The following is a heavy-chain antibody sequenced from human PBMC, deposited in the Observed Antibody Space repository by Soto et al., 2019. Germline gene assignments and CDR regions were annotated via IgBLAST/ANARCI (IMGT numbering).Heavy chain of an antibody. CDR2: ISYDGSNK. CDR1: GFTFSSYA. CDR3: ARSRVGRDSGSPGGAFDI. V-gene: IGHV3-30*04. J-gene: IGHJ3*02. D-gene: IGHD1-26*01. Sequence: GGSLRLSCAASGFTFSSYAMHWVRQAPGKGLEWVAVISYDGSNKYYADSVKGRFTISRDNSKNTLYLQMNSLRAEDTAVYYCARSRVGRDSGSPGGAFDIWGQGTMVTVSS.